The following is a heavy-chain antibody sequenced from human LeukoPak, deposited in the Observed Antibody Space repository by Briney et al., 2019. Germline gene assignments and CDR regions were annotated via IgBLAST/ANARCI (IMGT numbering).Heavy chain of an antibody. Sequence: GGSLRLSCAASGFTLISYEMTWVRQAPGKGLEWVSYISSSGSTIYYADSVKGRFTISRDNAKNSLYLQMNSLRAEDTAVYYCAELGITMIGGVWGKGTTVTISS. CDR2: ISSSGSTI. D-gene: IGHD3-10*02. V-gene: IGHV3-48*03. J-gene: IGHJ6*04. CDR1: GFTLISYE. CDR3: AELGITMIGGV.